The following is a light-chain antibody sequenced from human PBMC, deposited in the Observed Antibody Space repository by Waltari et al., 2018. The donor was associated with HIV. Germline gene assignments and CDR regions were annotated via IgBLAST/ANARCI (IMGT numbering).Light chain of an antibody. CDR1: SSDVGGYNY. J-gene: IGLJ1*01. Sequence: QSALTQPRSVSGSPGQPVTISCTGTSSDVGGYNYVSWYQQHPGKAPKLMIYDVNKRPSGVPDRFAGSKSGNTASLTISGLQTEDEADYYCYSYAGSYTSAFGTGTTVTVL. CDR2: DVN. V-gene: IGLV2-11*01. CDR3: YSYAGSYTSA.